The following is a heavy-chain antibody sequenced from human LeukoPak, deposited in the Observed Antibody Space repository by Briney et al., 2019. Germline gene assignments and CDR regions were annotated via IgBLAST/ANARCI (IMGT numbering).Heavy chain of an antibody. D-gene: IGHD6-19*01. CDR3: ARAPPGASGWYERALDY. Sequence: ASVKVSCKASGGTFSSYAISWVRQAPGQGLEWMGRIIPIPGIANYAQKFQGRVTITADKSTSTAYMELSSLRSEDTAVYYCARAPPGASGWYERALDYWGQGTLVTVSS. CDR2: IIPIPGIA. V-gene: IGHV1-69*04. J-gene: IGHJ4*02. CDR1: GGTFSSYA.